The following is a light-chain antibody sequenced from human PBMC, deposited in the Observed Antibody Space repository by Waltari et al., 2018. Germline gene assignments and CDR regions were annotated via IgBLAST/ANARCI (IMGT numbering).Light chain of an antibody. CDR3: QQYNRWPPIT. V-gene: IGKV3D-15*01. J-gene: IGKJ5*01. CDR2: DAS. CDR1: QHIYSN. Sequence: EIVMTQSPATLSVSPGERATLSCRASQHIYSNLAWYQQKPGQPPRLLIYDASTRPTGIPARFTGSGSGTEFTLTISSLQSEDSAVYSCQQYNRWPPITFGQGTRLEIK.